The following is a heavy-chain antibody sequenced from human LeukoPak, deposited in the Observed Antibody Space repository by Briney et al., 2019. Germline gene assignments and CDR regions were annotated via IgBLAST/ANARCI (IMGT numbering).Heavy chain of an antibody. CDR1: GFTFSSYW. V-gene: IGHV3-74*01. Sequence: GGSLRLSCEASGFTFSSYWMHWFRQAPGKGLVWVSRINSDGSSTSYEDSVKGRFTISRHNANNTRYLEIESLRAEDTAVYYCASDNFYDSSGYYFWGQGALVTVSS. CDR3: ASDNFYDSSGYYF. J-gene: IGHJ1*01. D-gene: IGHD3-22*01. CDR2: INSDGSST.